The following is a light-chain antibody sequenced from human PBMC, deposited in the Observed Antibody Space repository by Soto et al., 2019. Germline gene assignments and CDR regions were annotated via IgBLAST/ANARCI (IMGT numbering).Light chain of an antibody. CDR3: QQYDSSPRIT. J-gene: IGKJ5*01. CDR1: QSVSSY. Sequence: EIVLTQSPGTLSLSPGERATLYCRASQSVSSYLAWYQQKPGQAPRLLMYGASSRATGIPDRFSGSGSGTDFTLTISRLEPEDFAVYYCQQYDSSPRITFGQGTRLEIK. CDR2: GAS. V-gene: IGKV3-20*01.